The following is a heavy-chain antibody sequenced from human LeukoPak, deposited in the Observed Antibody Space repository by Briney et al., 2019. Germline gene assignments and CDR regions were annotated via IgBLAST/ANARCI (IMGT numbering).Heavy chain of an antibody. Sequence: PGRSLRLSCTASGFTFGDYAMSWLRQAPGKGLQWLDFLRSKAYGGTTEYAASVKGRFTISRDDSKSIAYLQMNSLKTEDTAVYYCTRDPSDTHYYYGIDVWGQGTTVTVSS. J-gene: IGHJ6*02. CDR3: TRDPSDTHYYYGIDV. CDR1: GFTFGDYA. D-gene: IGHD1-26*01. CDR2: LRSKAYGGTT. V-gene: IGHV3-49*03.